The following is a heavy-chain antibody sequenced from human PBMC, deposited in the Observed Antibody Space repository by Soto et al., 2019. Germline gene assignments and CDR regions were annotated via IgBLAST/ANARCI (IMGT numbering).Heavy chain of an antibody. D-gene: IGHD6-13*01. CDR2: IPYDGNDK. Sequence: QVQRVESGGGVVQPGRSLRLSCAASGLNFSSHGMHWVRQAPGKGLEWVAVIPYDGNDKYYADSVKGRFTISRDNSKNTLYLHMSSLRAEDTAVYYCAKGYSSSWNYFDYWGQGTVVTVSS. CDR3: AKGYSSSWNYFDY. CDR1: GLNFSSHG. V-gene: IGHV3-30*18. J-gene: IGHJ4*02.